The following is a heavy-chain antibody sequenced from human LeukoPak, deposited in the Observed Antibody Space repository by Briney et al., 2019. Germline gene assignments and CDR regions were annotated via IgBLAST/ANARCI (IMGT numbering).Heavy chain of an antibody. CDR1: GFSLSNARMG. CDR3: ARVFYDYVWGSYRYQLVNDY. D-gene: IGHD3-16*02. Sequence: ESGPALVNPTETLTLTCTVSGFSLSNARMGVSWIRQPPGKALEWLAHIFSNDEKSYSTSLKSRLTISKDTSKSQVVLTMTNMDPVDTATYYCARVFYDYVWGSYRYQLVNDYWGQGTLVTVSS. V-gene: IGHV2-26*01. CDR2: IFSNDEK. J-gene: IGHJ4*02.